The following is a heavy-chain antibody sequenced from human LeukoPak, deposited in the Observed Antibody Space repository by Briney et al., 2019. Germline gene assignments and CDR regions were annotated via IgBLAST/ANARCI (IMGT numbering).Heavy chain of an antibody. CDR3: AKVGYSSGWYSIDY. V-gene: IGHV3-30*18. CDR1: GFTFSSYG. CDR2: ISYDGSNK. Sequence: PGGSLRLSCAASGFTFSSYGMHWVRQAPGKGLEWVAVISYDGSNKYYADSVKGRFTISRDNSKNTLYLQMNSLRAEDTAVYYCAKVGYSSGWYSIDYWGQETLVTVSS. D-gene: IGHD6-19*01. J-gene: IGHJ4*02.